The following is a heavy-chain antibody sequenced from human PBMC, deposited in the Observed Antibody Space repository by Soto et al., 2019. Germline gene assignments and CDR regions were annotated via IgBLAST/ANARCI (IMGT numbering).Heavy chain of an antibody. CDR3: AKGRPGVAAAPDY. V-gene: IGHV3-23*01. D-gene: IGHD2-21*01. CDR1: GCTFSDFA. Sequence: EVQLLESGGGSVHPGESLRLSCAASGCTFSDFAMAWVRQAPGKGLEWVSSASGSGSGTYYADSVKGRFTISRDNSKNTLFLHMTNLRAVDTALYFCAKGRPGVAAAPDYWGQGTLVTVSS. CDR2: ASGSGSGT. J-gene: IGHJ4*02.